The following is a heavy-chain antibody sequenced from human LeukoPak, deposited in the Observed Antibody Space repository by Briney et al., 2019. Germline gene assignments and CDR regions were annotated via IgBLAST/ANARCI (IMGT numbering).Heavy chain of an antibody. CDR2: IYYSGST. CDR1: GGSLSSYY. Sequence: SETLSLTCTVSGGSLSSYYWSWIRQPPGKGLEWIGYIYYSGSTNYNPSLKSRVTISVDTSKNQFSLKLSSVTAADTAVYYCARGRTYYYDSSGYYVDYWGQGTLVTASS. V-gene: IGHV4-59*01. CDR3: ARGRTYYYDSSGYYVDY. J-gene: IGHJ4*02. D-gene: IGHD3-22*01.